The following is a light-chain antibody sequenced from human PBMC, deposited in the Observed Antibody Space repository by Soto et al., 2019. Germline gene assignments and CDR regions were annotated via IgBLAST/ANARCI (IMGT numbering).Light chain of an antibody. J-gene: IGLJ7*01. Sequence: QSVLTQPPSVSGAPGQRVTISCTGGSSNIGAGYDVHWYQQLPGTAPKLLIYGNSNRPSGVPDRFSGSKSGTSASLAIPGLQAEDEADYYCQSYDSSLSGSVFGGGTQLTVL. CDR2: GNS. CDR3: QSYDSSLSGSV. V-gene: IGLV1-40*01. CDR1: SSNIGAGYD.